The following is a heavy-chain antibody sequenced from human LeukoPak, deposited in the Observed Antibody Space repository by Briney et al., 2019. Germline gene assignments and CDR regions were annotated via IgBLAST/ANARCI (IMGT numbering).Heavy chain of an antibody. V-gene: IGHV4-34*12. J-gene: IGHJ5*02. CDR1: GGSFSDYW. CDR2: IMRSGGT. Sequence: SETLSLTCAVSGGSFSDYWWSWIRQPPGKGLEWIGEIMRSGGTSYNPSLKSRVTISIDTSKNQFSLRLTSVTAADTAVYYCARWPVGYCSGTECYEVDPWGQGILVTVSS. D-gene: IGHD2-15*01. CDR3: ARWPVGYCSGTECYEVDP.